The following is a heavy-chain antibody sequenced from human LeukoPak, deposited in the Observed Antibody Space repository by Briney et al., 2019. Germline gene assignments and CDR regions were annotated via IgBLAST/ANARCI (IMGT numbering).Heavy chain of an antibody. CDR2: ISTSGSGI. CDR3: ARSYGSGSYSDDYFDY. CDR1: GFTFSSYN. Sequence: GGSLRLSCAASGFTFSSYNMNWVRQAPGKGLEWVSYISTSGSGIYYADSVKGRFTLSRDNTRNSLYLQMNSLRGEDTAVYYCARSYGSGSYSDDYFDYWGQGTLVTVSS. V-gene: IGHV3-48*04. J-gene: IGHJ4*02. D-gene: IGHD3-10*01.